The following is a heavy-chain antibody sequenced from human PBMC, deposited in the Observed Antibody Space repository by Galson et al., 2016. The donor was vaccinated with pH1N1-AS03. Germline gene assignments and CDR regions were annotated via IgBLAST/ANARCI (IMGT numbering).Heavy chain of an antibody. D-gene: IGHD2-8*01. CDR1: GFSLSTGGVH. J-gene: IGHJ4*02. CDR2: IFWDGET. V-gene: IGHV2-5*02. CDR3: ARSTHVNEGLDY. Sequence: PALVKPTQTLTLTCTFSGFSLSTGGVHVAWTRQPPGKALEWLALIFWDGETRYSPSLRSRLTITKDTSKNQVVLTMTNMDPADTGTYYCARSTHVNEGLDYWGQGTLVTVSS.